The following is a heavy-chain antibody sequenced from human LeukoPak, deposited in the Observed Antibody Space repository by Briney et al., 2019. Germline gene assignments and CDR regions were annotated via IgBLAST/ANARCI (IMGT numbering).Heavy chain of an antibody. CDR3: AKIVGPYYYDSSGYYMPAAEDYFAS. Sequence: GGSLRLSCAASGFTFSSYGMHWVRQAPGKGLEWVAVIWYDGSNKYYVDSVKGRFTISRDNSKSTLYLQMNSLRVEDTAVYYCAKIVGPYYYDSSGYYMPAAEDYFASWGQGTLVTVSS. CDR2: IWYDGSNK. CDR1: GFTFSSYG. V-gene: IGHV3-33*06. D-gene: IGHD3-22*01. J-gene: IGHJ4*02.